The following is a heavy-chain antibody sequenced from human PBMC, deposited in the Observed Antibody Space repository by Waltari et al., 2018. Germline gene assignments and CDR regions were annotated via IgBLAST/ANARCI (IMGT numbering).Heavy chain of an antibody. V-gene: IGHV1-18*01. Sequence: QLVQSGAEVKKPGASVKVSCKASGYIFSTYGITWVRKAPGQGLEWMGWIYPYNGNTKYEQNFQGRVTMTTDTSTATAYMEIRSLRSDGTAIYYCARDDVDSSNFGGFWGQGTQVTVSS. CDR1: GYIFSTYG. CDR2: IYPYNGNT. D-gene: IGHD3-16*01. CDR3: ARDDVDSSNFGGF. J-gene: IGHJ4*02.